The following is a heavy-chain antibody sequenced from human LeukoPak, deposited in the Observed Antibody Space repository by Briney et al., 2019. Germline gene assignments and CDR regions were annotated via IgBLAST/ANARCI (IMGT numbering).Heavy chain of an antibody. J-gene: IGHJ5*02. D-gene: IGHD2-15*01. CDR3: VKDQDEIGQLVR. Sequence: GGSLRLSCSASGFTFSSYAMHWVRQAPGKGLEYVSAISSNGGSTYYADSVKGRFTISRDNSKNTLHLQMSSLRAEDTAEYYCVKDQDEIGQLVRWGQGTLVTVSS. CDR1: GFTFSSYA. CDR2: ISSNGGST. V-gene: IGHV3-64D*06.